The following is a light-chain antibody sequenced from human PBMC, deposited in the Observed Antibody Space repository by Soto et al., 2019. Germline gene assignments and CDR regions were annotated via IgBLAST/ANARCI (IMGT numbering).Light chain of an antibody. CDR2: AVI. CDR1: SSDVGGYNF. CDR3: TSFTSRKTLI. V-gene: IGLV2-14*01. J-gene: IGLJ2*01. Sequence: QSVLTQPASVSGSPGQSITISCSGSSSDVGGYNFVSWYQQQPGKVPELIIYAVINRPSGFSNRFSGSKSGNTASLTISGLQAEDEATYYCTSFTSRKTLIFGGGTKVTVL.